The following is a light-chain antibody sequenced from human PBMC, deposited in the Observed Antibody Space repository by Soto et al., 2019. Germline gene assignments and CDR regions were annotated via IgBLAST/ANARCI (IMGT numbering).Light chain of an antibody. CDR3: SSYTSISTVV. V-gene: IGLV2-14*03. CDR1: SSDVGGYNY. Sequence: QSVLTQPASVSGSPGQSITISCTGTSSDVGGYNYVSWYQHHPGKAPKLIIYDVSNRPSGLSDRFSGSKSGTSASLTISGLQAEDEDDYYCSSYTSISTVVFGGGTKLTVL. J-gene: IGLJ2*01. CDR2: DVS.